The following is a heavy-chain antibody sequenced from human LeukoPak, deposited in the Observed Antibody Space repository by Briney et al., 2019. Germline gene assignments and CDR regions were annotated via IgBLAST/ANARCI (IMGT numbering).Heavy chain of an antibody. Sequence: ASVKVSCKASGGTFSGYAISWVRQAPGQGLEWMGGIIPIFGTANYAQKFQGRVTMTTDTSTSTAYMELRSLRSDDTAVYYCARVAFAYYYDSSGYYDYWGQGTLVTVSS. V-gene: IGHV1-69*05. D-gene: IGHD3-22*01. CDR1: GGTFSGYA. CDR3: ARVAFAYYYDSSGYYDY. J-gene: IGHJ4*02. CDR2: IIPIFGTA.